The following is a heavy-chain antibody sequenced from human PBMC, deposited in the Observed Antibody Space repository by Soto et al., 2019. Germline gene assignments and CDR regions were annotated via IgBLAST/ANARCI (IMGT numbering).Heavy chain of an antibody. CDR3: ARDRGLYYYGSGSSYYFDY. CDR1: GYTFTSYG. J-gene: IGHJ4*02. CDR2: ISAYNGNT. Sequence: ASVKVSCKASGYTFTSYGISWVRQAPGQGLEWMGWISAYNGNTNYAQKLQGRVTMTTDTSTSTAYMELRSLRSDDTAVYYCARDRGLYYYGSGSSYYFDYWGQGTLVTVSS. V-gene: IGHV1-18*01. D-gene: IGHD3-10*01.